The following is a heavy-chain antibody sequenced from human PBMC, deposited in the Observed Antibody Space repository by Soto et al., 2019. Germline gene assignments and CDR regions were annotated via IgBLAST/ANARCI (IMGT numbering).Heavy chain of an antibody. V-gene: IGHV3-23*01. J-gene: IGHJ4*02. CDR1: VFKFSNYA. D-gene: IGHD3-16*01. Sequence: GALRLSCAASVFKFSNYAMSWVRQAPGKGLEWVSLISATGGGTYYAASVKGRFTISRDNSHNTLYLQVHSLTAEDTAVYYCAKDRRAGGNSAFYFDFWGQGAQVTVSS. CDR3: AKDRRAGGNSAFYFDF. CDR2: ISATGGGT.